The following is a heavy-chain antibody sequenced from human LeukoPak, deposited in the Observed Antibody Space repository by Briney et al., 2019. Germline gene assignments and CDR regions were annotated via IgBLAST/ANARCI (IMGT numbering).Heavy chain of an antibody. D-gene: IGHD6-6*01. CDR1: GFTFSSYS. CDR2: ISSSSSYI. J-gene: IGHJ6*03. Sequence: GGSLRLSCAASGFTFSSYSMNWVRQAPGKGLEWVSSISSSSSYIYYADSVKGRFTISRDNAKNSLYLQMNSLRAEDTAVYYCASGYSSSSHYYYYYMDVWGKGTTVTVSS. V-gene: IGHV3-21*01. CDR3: ASGYSSSSHYYYYYMDV.